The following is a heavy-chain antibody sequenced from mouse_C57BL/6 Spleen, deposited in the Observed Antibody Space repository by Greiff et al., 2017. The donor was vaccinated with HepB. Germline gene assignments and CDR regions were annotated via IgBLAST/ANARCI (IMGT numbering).Heavy chain of an antibody. Sequence: VRPGTSVKVSCKASGYAFTNYLIEWVKQRPGQGLEWIGVINPGSGGTNYNEKFKGKATLTADKSSSTAYMQLSSLTSEDSAVYFCARERGTGFDYWGQGTTLTVSS. J-gene: IGHJ2*01. CDR2: INPGSGGT. V-gene: IGHV1-54*01. CDR3: ARERGTGFDY. CDR1: GYAFTNYL. D-gene: IGHD3-3*01.